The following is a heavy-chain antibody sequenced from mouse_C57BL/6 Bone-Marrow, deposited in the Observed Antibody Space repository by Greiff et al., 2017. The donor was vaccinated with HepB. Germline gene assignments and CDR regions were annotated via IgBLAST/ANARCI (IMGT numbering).Heavy chain of an antibody. D-gene: IGHD2-1*01. Sequence: VKLQQSGAELVKPGASVKLSCKASGYTFTSYWMHWVKQRPGQGLEWIGMIHPNSGSTNYNEKFKSKATLTVDKSSSTAYMQLSSLTSEDSAVYYCARSTLFAYWGQGTLVTVSA. CDR3: ARSTLFAY. J-gene: IGHJ3*01. V-gene: IGHV1-64*01. CDR1: GYTFTSYW. CDR2: IHPNSGST.